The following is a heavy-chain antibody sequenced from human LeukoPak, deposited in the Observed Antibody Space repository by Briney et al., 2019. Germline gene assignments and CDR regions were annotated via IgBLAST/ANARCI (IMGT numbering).Heavy chain of an antibody. V-gene: IGHV1-18*01. D-gene: IGHD3-10*01. CDR3: ARGLTGMMDSDY. CDR1: SYTFTNFG. CDR2: INTYNGKT. J-gene: IGHJ4*02. Sequence: ASVRVSCKTTSYTFTNFGLSWVRQAPGQGLEWVGWINTYNGKTNYAEKLQGRVSMTTDTSTTTAYMDLRSLRADDTAVYYCARGLTGMMDSDYWGQGTLVTVSS.